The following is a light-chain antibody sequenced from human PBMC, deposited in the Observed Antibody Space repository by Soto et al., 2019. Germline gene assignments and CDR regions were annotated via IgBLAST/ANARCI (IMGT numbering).Light chain of an antibody. CDR1: QSVSSSY. CDR3: QQYGSSPWT. V-gene: IGKV3-20*01. Sequence: EIVLTQSPGTLSLSLGERATLSCRRSQSVSSSYLAWYQQKPGQAPRLLIYGASSRATGIPDRFSGSGSGTDFTLTISRLEPEDFAVYYCQQYGSSPWTFGQGTKVDIK. CDR2: GAS. J-gene: IGKJ1*01.